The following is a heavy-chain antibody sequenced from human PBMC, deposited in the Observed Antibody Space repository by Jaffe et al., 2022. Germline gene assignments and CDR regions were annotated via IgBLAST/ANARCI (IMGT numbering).Heavy chain of an antibody. Sequence: EVQLVESGGGLVQPGGSLRLSCTASGFTLSDHYMDWVRQAPGKGLEWVGRTKNKANSYTTAYAASVKGRFTISRDDSKNSLYLQMNSLKTEDTAVYYCTRVPGGVAYWGQGTLVTVSS. V-gene: IGHV3-72*01. CDR2: TKNKANSYTT. CDR3: TRVPGGVAY. D-gene: IGHD3-16*01. J-gene: IGHJ4*02. CDR1: GFTLSDHY.